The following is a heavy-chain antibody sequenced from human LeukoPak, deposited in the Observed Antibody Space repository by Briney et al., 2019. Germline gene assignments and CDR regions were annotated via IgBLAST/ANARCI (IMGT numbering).Heavy chain of an antibody. CDR3: ARESAGDGYNKDDAFDI. Sequence: PGGSLRLSCAASGFTFSDYYMSWIRQAPGKGLEWVSYISSSGSTLYYADSVKGRFTISRDNAKNSLYLQMNSLRAEDTAVYYCARESAGDGYNKDDAFDIWGQGTMVTVSS. CDR2: ISSSGSTL. V-gene: IGHV3-11*01. J-gene: IGHJ3*02. CDR1: GFTFSDYY. D-gene: IGHD5-24*01.